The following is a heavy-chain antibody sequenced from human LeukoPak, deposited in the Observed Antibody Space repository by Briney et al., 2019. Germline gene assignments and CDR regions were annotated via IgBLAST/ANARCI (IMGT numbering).Heavy chain of an antibody. J-gene: IGHJ6*02. CDR2: IIPIFGTA. D-gene: IGHD6-19*01. CDR1: GGTFSGYA. V-gene: IGHV1-69*13. Sequence: SVKVSCKASGGTFSGYAISWVRQAPGQGLEWMGGIIPIFGTANYAQKFQGRVTITADESTSTAYMELSSLRSEDTAVYYCARAPSRVAGKDYYYGMDVWGQGTTVTVSS. CDR3: ARAPSRVAGKDYYYGMDV.